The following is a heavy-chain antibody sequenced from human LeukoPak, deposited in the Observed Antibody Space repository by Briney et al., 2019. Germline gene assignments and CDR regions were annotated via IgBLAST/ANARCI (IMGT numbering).Heavy chain of an antibody. Sequence: GASVKVSCKASGYTFTGYYMHWVRQAPGQGLEWMGWINPNSGGTNYAQKFQGRVTMTRDTSISTAYMELSRLRSDDTAVYYCARDERDNWNDRPFDYWGQGTLVTVSS. CDR1: GYTFTGYY. V-gene: IGHV1-2*02. CDR2: INPNSGGT. D-gene: IGHD1-20*01. CDR3: ARDERDNWNDRPFDY. J-gene: IGHJ4*02.